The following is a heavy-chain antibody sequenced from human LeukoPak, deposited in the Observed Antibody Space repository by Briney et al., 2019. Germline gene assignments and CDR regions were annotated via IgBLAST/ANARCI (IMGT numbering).Heavy chain of an antibody. Sequence: ASVKVSCKASGYTFTGYYMHWVRQAPGQGLEWMGWINPNSGGTNYAQKFQGRVTMTRDTSISTAYMELSRLRSDDTAVYYCARGCSSTSCYPRWFDPWGRGTLVTVSS. CDR3: ARGCSSTSCYPRWFDP. J-gene: IGHJ5*02. D-gene: IGHD2-2*01. V-gene: IGHV1-2*02. CDR1: GYTFTGYY. CDR2: INPNSGGT.